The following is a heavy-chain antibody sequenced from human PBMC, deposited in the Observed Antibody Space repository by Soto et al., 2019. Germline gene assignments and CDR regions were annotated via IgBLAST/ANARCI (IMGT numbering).Heavy chain of an antibody. CDR1: GFTVSTNY. CDR2: LYSAGTT. D-gene: IGHD1-26*01. CDR3: VRGAGSPFPLDY. V-gene: IGHV3-66*01. Sequence: GGSLRLSCAASGFTVSTNYMSWVRQAPGKGLEWVSVLYSAGTTYYADSVKGRLTISRDNSKNTLYLQMNSLRAEDTAVYYCVRGAGSPFPLDYWGQGTLVTVSS. J-gene: IGHJ4*02.